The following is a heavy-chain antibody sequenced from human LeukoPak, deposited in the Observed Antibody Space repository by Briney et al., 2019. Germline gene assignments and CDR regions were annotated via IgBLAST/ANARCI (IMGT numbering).Heavy chain of an antibody. CDR2: ISYDGSNK. CDR3: ARILVPYYYDSSGYSGFDY. Sequence: GRSLRLSCTASGFTFRDYAMDWVRQAPGKGLEWVAVISYDGSNKYYADSVKGRFTISRDNSKNTLYLQMNSLRAEDTAVYYCARILVPYYYDSSGYSGFDYWGQGTLVTVSS. CDR1: GFTFRDYA. J-gene: IGHJ4*02. V-gene: IGHV3-30-3*01. D-gene: IGHD3-22*01.